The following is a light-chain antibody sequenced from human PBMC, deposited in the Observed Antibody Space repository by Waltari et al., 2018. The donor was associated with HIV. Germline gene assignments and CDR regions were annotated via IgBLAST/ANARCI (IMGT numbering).Light chain of an antibody. CDR1: TLPRES. V-gene: IGLV3-25*03. CDR3: QSADSSGPYVL. CDR2: KDN. Sequence: SSELPQPPSVSVSPGQTARITCSGGTLPRESAPWYQQKPGQAPVVVIHKDNERPSGIPERFSGSSSGTTVTLTISGVQAEDEADYYCQSADSSGPYVLFGGGTKLTVL. J-gene: IGLJ2*01.